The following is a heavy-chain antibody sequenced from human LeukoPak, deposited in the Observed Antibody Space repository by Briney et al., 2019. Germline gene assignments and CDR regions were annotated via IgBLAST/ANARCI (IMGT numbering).Heavy chain of an antibody. CDR1: GFTFSSYG. Sequence: GRSLRLSCAASGFTFSSYGMHWVRQAPGKGLEWVAVISYDGSNKYYADSVKGRFTISRDNSKNTLYLQMNSLRAEDTAVYYCAKDIRYFDWPRYGMDVWGQGTTVTVSS. J-gene: IGHJ6*02. CDR3: AKDIRYFDWPRYGMDV. V-gene: IGHV3-30*18. D-gene: IGHD3-9*01. CDR2: ISYDGSNK.